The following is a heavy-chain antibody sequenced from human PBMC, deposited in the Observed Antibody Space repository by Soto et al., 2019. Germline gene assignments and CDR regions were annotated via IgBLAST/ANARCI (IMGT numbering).Heavy chain of an antibody. D-gene: IGHD3-22*01. CDR2: IDHIASYT. Sequence: SRNISSQVPRYSLTSYCISGVRQMPEEKLERMGRIDHIASYTNYSPSFHGHVTISADKSISTASLQWSSLKASENAMYYCAWLTYYYDSSGTGHYYGMAVWGPGTTVTVS. CDR3: AWLTYYYDSSGTGHYYGMAV. CDR1: RYSLTSYC. V-gene: IGHV5-10-1*01. J-gene: IGHJ6*01.